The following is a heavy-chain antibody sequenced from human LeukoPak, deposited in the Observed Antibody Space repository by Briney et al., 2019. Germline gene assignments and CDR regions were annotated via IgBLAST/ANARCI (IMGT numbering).Heavy chain of an antibody. CDR1: GFTLSSYW. CDR3: AKTGLFGVPSGAFDI. V-gene: IGHV3-7*03. J-gene: IGHJ3*02. D-gene: IGHD3-3*01. Sequence: GGSLRLSCAASGFTLSSYWMSWVRQAPGKGLEWVASIKQDGSQKSYVDSVKGRFTISRDNAKNSLSLQMDSLRAEDTAVYYCAKTGLFGVPSGAFDIWGQGTMVTVSS. CDR2: IKQDGSQK.